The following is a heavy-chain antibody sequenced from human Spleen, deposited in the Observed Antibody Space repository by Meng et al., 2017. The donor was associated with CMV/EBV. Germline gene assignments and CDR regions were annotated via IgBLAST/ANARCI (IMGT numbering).Heavy chain of an antibody. Sequence: SETLSLTCAVYGGSFSGYYWSWIRQPPGKGLEWIGEISHSGSTNYNPSLKSRVTISVDTSKNQFSLKLSSVTAADTAVYYCARGFLRGSSQCYYYGMDVWGQGTTVTVSS. V-gene: IGHV4-34*01. D-gene: IGHD1-26*01. CDR1: GGSFSGYY. J-gene: IGHJ6*02. CDR3: ARGFLRGSSQCYYYGMDV. CDR2: ISHSGST.